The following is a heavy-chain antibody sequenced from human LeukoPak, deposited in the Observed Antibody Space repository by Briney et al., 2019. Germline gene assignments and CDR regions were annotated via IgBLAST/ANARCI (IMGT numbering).Heavy chain of an antibody. J-gene: IGHJ4*02. V-gene: IGHV3-53*01. D-gene: IGHD3-22*01. Sequence: PGGSLRLSCAASGFTVSSNYMSWVRQAPGKGLEWVSVIYSGGNTYYADSVKGRFTISRDNSKNTLYLQMHSLRAEDTAVYYCARDVGYYYDGSGVYWGQGTLVTVSS. CDR3: ARDVGYYYDGSGVY. CDR2: IYSGGNT. CDR1: GFTVSSNY.